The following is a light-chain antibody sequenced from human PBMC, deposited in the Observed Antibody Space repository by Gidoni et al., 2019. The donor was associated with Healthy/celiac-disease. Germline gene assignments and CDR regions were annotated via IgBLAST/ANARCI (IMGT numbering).Light chain of an antibody. CDR1: QDTSNY. Sequence: DIQLTQSPSSLSASVGDRVTITCQASQDTSNYLNWYQQKPGNVPKLLIYDASNLETGVPSRFSGSGSGTDFTFTISSLQPEDIATYYCQQYDNRPPLTFGGGTKVEIK. J-gene: IGKJ4*01. CDR3: QQYDNRPPLT. CDR2: DAS. V-gene: IGKV1-33*01.